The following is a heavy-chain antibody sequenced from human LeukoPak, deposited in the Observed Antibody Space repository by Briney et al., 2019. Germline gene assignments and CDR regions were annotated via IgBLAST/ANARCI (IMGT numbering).Heavy chain of an antibody. J-gene: IGHJ6*03. V-gene: IGHV3-23*01. CDR1: GFTFSSYA. D-gene: IGHD3-3*01. CDR3: AKVQGQIKGSGYFRYYYYYYMDV. Sequence: PGGSLILSCAASGFTFSSYAMSWVRQAPGKGLEWVSAISGSGGSTYYADSVKGRFTISRDNSKNTLYLQMNSLRAEDTAVYYCAKVQGQIKGSGYFRYYYYYYMDVWGKGTTVTVSS. CDR2: ISGSGGST.